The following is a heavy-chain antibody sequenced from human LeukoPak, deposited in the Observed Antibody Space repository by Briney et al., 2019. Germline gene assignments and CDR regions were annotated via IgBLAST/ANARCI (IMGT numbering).Heavy chain of an antibody. Sequence: GGSLRLSCAASGFTFSSHSMNWVRQAPGKGLEWVSYISSSSTIYYADSVKGRFTISRDNAKNSLYLQMNSLRAEDTAVYYCARGAYYYEDWGQGTLVTVSS. V-gene: IGHV3-48*01. CDR1: GFTFSSHS. D-gene: IGHD3-22*01. J-gene: IGHJ4*02. CDR2: ISSSSTI. CDR3: ARGAYYYED.